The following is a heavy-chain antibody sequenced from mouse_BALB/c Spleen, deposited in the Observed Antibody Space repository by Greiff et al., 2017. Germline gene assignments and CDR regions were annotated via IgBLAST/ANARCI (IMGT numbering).Heavy chain of an antibody. V-gene: IGHV6-6*02. CDR3: TPSIYYYGSSWDY. D-gene: IGHD1-1*01. CDR1: GFTFSNYW. Sequence: EVKVEESGGGLVQPGGSMKLSCVASGFTFSNYWMNWVRQSPEKGLEWVAEIRLKSNNYATHYAESVKGRFTISRDDSKSSVYLQMNNLRAEDTGIYYCTPSIYYYGSSWDYWGQGTTLTVSS. J-gene: IGHJ2*01. CDR2: IRLKSNNYAT.